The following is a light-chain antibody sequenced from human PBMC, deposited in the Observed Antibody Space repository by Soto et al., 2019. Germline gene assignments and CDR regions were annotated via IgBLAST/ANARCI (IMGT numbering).Light chain of an antibody. CDR3: FLIITTSTHV. CDR2: EVN. Sequence: QSALTRPAALSGSPGQSVTISCTGTSSDIGAYEYVSWFQQHPGKAPKLMISEVNNRPSGVSKRFSGSKSGNTAYLTISGLQVEYEAEYFCFLIITTSTHVFGTSPNVTV. J-gene: IGLJ1*01. CDR1: SSDIGAYEY. V-gene: IGLV2-14*01.